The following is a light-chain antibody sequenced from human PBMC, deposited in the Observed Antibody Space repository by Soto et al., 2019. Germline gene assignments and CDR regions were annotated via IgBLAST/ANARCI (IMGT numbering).Light chain of an antibody. V-gene: IGKV3D-20*02. CDR3: QPRSTWPT. CDR1: QSVRNNY. J-gene: IGKJ5*01. Sequence: EIVLTQSPGTLSLSPGERATLSCRASQSVRNNYLAWYQQNPAQAPRLLIYGAPNRATGIPDMFSGSGSGTDFTLTISSLQPEDFALYYCQPRSTWPTFGQGTRLEIK. CDR2: GAP.